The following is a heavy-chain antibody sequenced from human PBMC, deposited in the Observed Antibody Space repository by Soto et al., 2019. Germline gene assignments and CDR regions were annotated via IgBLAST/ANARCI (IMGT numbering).Heavy chain of an antibody. V-gene: IGHV4-34*01. CDR2: INHSGST. Sequence: QVQLQQWGAGLLKPSETLSLTCADYGGSFSGYYWSWIRQPPGKGLEWIGEINHSGSTNYNPSLKSRVTTSVDTPKNQFSLKLSSVAAAVTAVYYCARGRGASRYYYYSYGMDVWGQGTTVTVSS. J-gene: IGHJ6*02. CDR3: ARGRGASRYYYYSYGMDV. CDR1: GGSFSGYY.